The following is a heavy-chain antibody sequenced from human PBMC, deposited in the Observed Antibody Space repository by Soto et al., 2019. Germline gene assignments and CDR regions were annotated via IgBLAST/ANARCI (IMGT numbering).Heavy chain of an antibody. J-gene: IGHJ4*02. CDR2: ISWDGDRR. D-gene: IGHD3-16*01. CDR3: ANWGMSALEIRGYFDY. V-gene: IGHV3-43*01. Sequence: EVQLVESGGVVIQTGGSLRLSCAASGFTFADYTMHWVRQAPGKGLEWVSLISWDGDRRDYAESVKGRFTISRDNNKKSLFLQMNSLRPEYTALYYCANWGMSALEIRGYFDYWGQGTLVTVSS. CDR1: GFTFADYT.